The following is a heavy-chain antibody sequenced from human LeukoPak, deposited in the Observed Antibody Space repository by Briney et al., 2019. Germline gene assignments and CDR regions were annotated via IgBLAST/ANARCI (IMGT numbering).Heavy chain of an antibody. J-gene: IGHJ6*02. CDR2: IYTSGNT. CDR3: ATGFYGMDV. Sequence: SETLSLTCTVPGGSISTYYWSWIRQPAGKGLEWIGRIYTSGNTIYNPSLLSRLTMSVDTSKNQSSLKLSSVTAANTAVYYCATGFYGMDVWGQGTTVTVS. CDR1: GGSISTYY. V-gene: IGHV4-4*07.